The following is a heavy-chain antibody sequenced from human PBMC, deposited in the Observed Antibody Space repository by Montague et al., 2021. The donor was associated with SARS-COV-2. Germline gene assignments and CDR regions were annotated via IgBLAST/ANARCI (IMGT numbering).Heavy chain of an antibody. CDR1: GGSISSSGYY. V-gene: IGHV4-39*07. CDR2: IYYSGST. Sequence: SETLSLTCTVSGGSISSSGYYWGWIRQPPGKGLEWIGSIYYSGSTYYNPSLKSRVTISVDTSKNQFSLKLSSVTAADTAVYYCARVPPYYYDSSGYYSGAFDIWGQGTMVTVSS. J-gene: IGHJ3*02. D-gene: IGHD3-22*01. CDR3: ARVPPYYYDSSGYYSGAFDI.